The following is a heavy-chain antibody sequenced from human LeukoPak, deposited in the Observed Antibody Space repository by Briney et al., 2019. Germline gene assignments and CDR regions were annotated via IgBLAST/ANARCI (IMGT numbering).Heavy chain of an antibody. Sequence: SETLSLTCAVYGGSFSGYYWSWIRQPPGKTLEWIGFIHYSGSTNYNPSLTSRVTISVDTSKNQFSLNLSSMTAADTAVYYCARVRSSSSLSPWYFDLWGRGTLVTVSS. CDR3: ARVRSSSSLSPWYFDL. J-gene: IGHJ2*01. CDR2: IHYSGST. D-gene: IGHD6-13*01. V-gene: IGHV4-59*01. CDR1: GGSFSGYY.